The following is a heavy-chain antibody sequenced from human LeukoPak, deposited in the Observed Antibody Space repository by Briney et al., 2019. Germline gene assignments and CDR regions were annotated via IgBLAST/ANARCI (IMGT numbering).Heavy chain of an antibody. Sequence: PGGYLRLSCVASGFPFSTYVMTWVRQAPGKGLEWVSAIVGSGVTTYYRDSVKGRFTIARDNSKNTLYLHMNDLRAEDTAVYYCAKEGYSSGWLDNWGQGALVTVSS. CDR3: AKEGYSSGWLDN. D-gene: IGHD6-19*01. V-gene: IGHV3-23*01. CDR2: IVGSGVTT. CDR1: GFPFSTYV. J-gene: IGHJ4*02.